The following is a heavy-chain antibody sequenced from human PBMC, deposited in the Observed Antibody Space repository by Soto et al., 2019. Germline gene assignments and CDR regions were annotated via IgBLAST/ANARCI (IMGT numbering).Heavy chain of an antibody. CDR1: GGSFSGYY. CDR2: INHSGST. D-gene: IGHD3-3*01. CDR3: ARGRRVRFFDY. Sequence: QVQLQQWGAGLLKPSETLSLTCAVYGGSFSGYYWSWIRQPPGKGLEWIGEINHSGSTNYNPSLKSRVTISVDTSKHQFSLKLSSVTAADTAVYYCARGRRVRFFDYWGQGTLVTVSS. V-gene: IGHV4-34*01. J-gene: IGHJ4*02.